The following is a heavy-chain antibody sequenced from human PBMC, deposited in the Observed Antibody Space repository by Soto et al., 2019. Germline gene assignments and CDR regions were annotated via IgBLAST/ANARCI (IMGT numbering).Heavy chain of an antibody. CDR1: GYTFASYA. V-gene: IGHV1-18*01. Sequence: GASVKVSCKASGYTFASYAISWMRQAPGQGLEWMGWISAYNGNTNYAQKLQGRVTMTTDTSTSTAYMELSSLRSDDTAVYYCARAGSSGYYRGEYYFDYWGQGTLVTVSS. CDR3: ARAGSSGYYRGEYYFDY. D-gene: IGHD3-22*01. J-gene: IGHJ4*02. CDR2: ISAYNGNT.